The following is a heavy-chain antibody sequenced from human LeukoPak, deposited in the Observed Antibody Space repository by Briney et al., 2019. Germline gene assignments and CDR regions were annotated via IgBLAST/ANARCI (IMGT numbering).Heavy chain of an antibody. Sequence: ASVKVSCKASGYTFTGYYMYWVRQAPGQGLEWMGWINPNSGGTNYAQKFQGRVTMTRDTSISTAYMELSRLRSDDTAVYYCAREKDIVVVPAANWFDPWGQGTLVTVSS. D-gene: IGHD2-2*01. V-gene: IGHV1-2*02. CDR2: INPNSGGT. J-gene: IGHJ5*02. CDR1: GYTFTGYY. CDR3: AREKDIVVVPAANWFDP.